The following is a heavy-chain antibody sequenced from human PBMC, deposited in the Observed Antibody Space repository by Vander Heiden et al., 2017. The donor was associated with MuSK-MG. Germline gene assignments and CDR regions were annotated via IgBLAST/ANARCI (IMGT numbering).Heavy chain of an antibody. V-gene: IGHV3-9*01. D-gene: IGHD4-4*01. Sequence: EVQLVESGGGLVQPGRSLRLSCAASGFTFDDYAMHWVRQAPGKGLEWVSGISWNSGSIGYADSVKGRFTISRDNAKNSLYLQMNSLRAEDTALYYCAKDIAPYSNYGGWFDPWGQGTLVTVSS. CDR2: ISWNSGSI. CDR3: AKDIAPYSNYGGWFDP. J-gene: IGHJ5*02. CDR1: GFTFDDYA.